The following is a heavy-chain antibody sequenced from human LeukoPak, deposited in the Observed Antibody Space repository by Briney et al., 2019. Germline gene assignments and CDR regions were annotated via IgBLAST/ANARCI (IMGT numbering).Heavy chain of an antibody. Sequence: GGSLRLSCAPSAFIFSYYWMSWVRQAPGQGLEGVANINQSGSEKRYVDSAKGRFAISRDNAENLLYLQMNNLRAEDTAVYYCAREGDSGWYSGWFDPWGQGTLVTVSS. V-gene: IGHV3-7*03. CDR3: AREGDSGWYSGWFDP. D-gene: IGHD6-19*01. CDR1: AFIFSYYW. J-gene: IGHJ5*02. CDR2: INQSGSEK.